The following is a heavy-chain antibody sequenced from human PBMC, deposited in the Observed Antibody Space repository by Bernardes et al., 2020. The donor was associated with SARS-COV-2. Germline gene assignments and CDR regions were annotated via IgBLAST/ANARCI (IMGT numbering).Heavy chain of an antibody. CDR3: ARSRGQQLVIDEYYFDY. D-gene: IGHD6-13*01. CDR1: GGSISSYY. J-gene: IGHJ4*02. CDR2: IYYSGST. Sequence: SETLSLTCTVSGGSISSYYWSWIRQPPGKGLEWIGYIYYSGSTNYNPSLKSRVTISVDTSKNQFSLKLSSVTAADTAVYYCARSRGQQLVIDEYYFDYWGQGTLVTVSS. V-gene: IGHV4-59*08.